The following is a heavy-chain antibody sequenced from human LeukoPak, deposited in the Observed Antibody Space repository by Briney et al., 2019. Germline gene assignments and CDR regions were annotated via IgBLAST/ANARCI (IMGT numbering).Heavy chain of an antibody. CDR1: GGSISSYY. J-gene: IGHJ4*02. D-gene: IGHD3-22*01. Sequence: SETLSLTCTVSGGSISSYYWSWIRQPPGKGLEWIGYIYYSGSTNYNPSLKSRVTISVDTSKNQFSLKLSSVTAADTAVYYCARAAITYYYDSSGYYPFDYWGQGTLVTVSS. CDR2: IYYSGST. CDR3: ARAAITYYYDSSGYYPFDY. V-gene: IGHV4-59*08.